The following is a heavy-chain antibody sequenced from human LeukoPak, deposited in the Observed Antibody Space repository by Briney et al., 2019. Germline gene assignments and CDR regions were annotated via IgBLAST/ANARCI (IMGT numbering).Heavy chain of an antibody. CDR3: AGGSIPD. CDR1: GFTFSSYA. CDR2: ISYDGSNK. J-gene: IGHJ4*02. Sequence: PGGSLRLSCAASGFTFSSYAMHWVRQAPGKGLEWVAVISYDGSNKYYAGSVKGRFTISRDNSKNTLYLQMNSLRAEDTAVYYCAGGSIPDWGQGTLVTVSS. V-gene: IGHV3-30*04. D-gene: IGHD2-2*01.